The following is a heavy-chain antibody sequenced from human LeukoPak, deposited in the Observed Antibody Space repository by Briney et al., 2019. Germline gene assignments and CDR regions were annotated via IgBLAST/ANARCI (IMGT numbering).Heavy chain of an antibody. CDR2: INYEGSTT. Sequence: PGGSLRLSCAASGITLSNYWMHWVRQVPGKGLVWVSRINYEGSTTSYADSVKGRFTISRDNAKNTLYLQMNSLRAEDTSVYYCARDILQSTFDYWGQGTLVTVSS. CDR3: ARDILQSTFDY. J-gene: IGHJ4*02. D-gene: IGHD5-24*01. V-gene: IGHV3-74*01. CDR1: GITLSNYW.